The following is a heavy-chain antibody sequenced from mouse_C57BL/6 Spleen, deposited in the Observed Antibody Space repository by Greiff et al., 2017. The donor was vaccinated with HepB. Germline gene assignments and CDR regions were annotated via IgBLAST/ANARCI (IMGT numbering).Heavy chain of an antibody. CDR1: GYTFTSYW. Sequence: QVQLQQPGAELVKPGASVKLSCKASGYTFTSYWMHWVKQRPGQGLEWIGMIHPNSGSTNYNEKFKSKATLTVDKSSSTAYVQLSSLTSEDSAVYYCARNDDYDWYCDVWGTGTTVTVSS. D-gene: IGHD2-4*01. CDR2: IHPNSGST. J-gene: IGHJ1*03. CDR3: ARNDDYDWYCDV. V-gene: IGHV1-64*01.